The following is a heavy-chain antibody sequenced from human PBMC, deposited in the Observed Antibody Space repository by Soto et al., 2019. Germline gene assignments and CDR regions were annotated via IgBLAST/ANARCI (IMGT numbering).Heavy chain of an antibody. V-gene: IGHV3-30-3*01. CDR3: TRDRAYGDPNWFDP. D-gene: IGHD4-17*01. Sequence: RLSCSASGFTFTSYTMHWVRQAPGKGLEWVAVMSYDGTRTDYVDAVKGRFTISRDTSKNTLYLQMNNLRPDDTAMYYCTRDRAYGDPNWFDPWGQGTLVTAPQ. CDR1: GFTFTSYT. J-gene: IGHJ5*02. CDR2: MSYDGTRT.